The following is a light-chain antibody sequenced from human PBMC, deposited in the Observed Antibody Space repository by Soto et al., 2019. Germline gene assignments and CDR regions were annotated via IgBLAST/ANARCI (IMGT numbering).Light chain of an antibody. CDR3: QSYGDSLSGYV. V-gene: IGLV1-40*01. J-gene: IGLJ1*01. CDR1: NSNIGAGYD. Sequence: SVLTQPPSASGAPGQRVTISCTGSNSNIGAGYDVHWYQQLPGTAPKLLIYGNSNRPSGVPDRFSGSKSGTSASLTITGLQAEDEADYYCQSYGDSLSGYVFGTGTKVTVL. CDR2: GNS.